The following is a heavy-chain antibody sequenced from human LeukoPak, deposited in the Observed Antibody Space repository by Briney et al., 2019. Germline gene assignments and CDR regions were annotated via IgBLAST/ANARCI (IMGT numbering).Heavy chain of an antibody. J-gene: IGHJ5*02. V-gene: IGHV3-48*02. CDR1: GFTFSSYS. CDR3: ARDPSGGDYVFLTWWFDP. D-gene: IGHD4-17*01. CDR2: ISSSSSTI. Sequence: GGSLRLSYAASGFTFSSYSMNWVRQAPGKGLEWVSYISSSSSTIYYADSVKGRFTISRDNAKNSLYLQMNSLRDEDTAVYYCARDPSGGDYVFLTWWFDPWGQGTLVTVSS.